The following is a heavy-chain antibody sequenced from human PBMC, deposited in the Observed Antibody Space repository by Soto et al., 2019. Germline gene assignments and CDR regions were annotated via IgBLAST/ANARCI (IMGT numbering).Heavy chain of an antibody. CDR1: GFTFSSYA. D-gene: IGHD3-9*01. CDR3: ARESDRYFDWPNFYY. Sequence: PGGSLRLSCAASGFTFSSYAMSWVRQAPGKGLEWVAVIWYDGSNKYYADSVKGRFTISRDNSKNTLYLQMNSLRAEDTAVYYCARESDRYFDWPNFYYWGQGTLVTVSS. J-gene: IGHJ4*02. CDR2: IWYDGSNK. V-gene: IGHV3-33*08.